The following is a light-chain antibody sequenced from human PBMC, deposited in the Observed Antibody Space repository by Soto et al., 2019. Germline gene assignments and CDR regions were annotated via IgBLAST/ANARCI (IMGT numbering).Light chain of an antibody. CDR3: QNRDNWPLT. V-gene: IGKV3-11*01. J-gene: IGKJ4*02. CDR1: QSISTS. Sequence: ELVLTQSPAPLSLSPGERATLSCRARQSISTSLAWYQQKPGQAPRLLIYDASNRATGIPARFSGSGSGTDCTLTISSLEPEEFAVYYCQNRDNWPLTFGGGTKVESK. CDR2: DAS.